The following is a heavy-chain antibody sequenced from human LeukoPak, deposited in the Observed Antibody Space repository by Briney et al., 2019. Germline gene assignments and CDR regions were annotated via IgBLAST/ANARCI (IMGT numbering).Heavy chain of an antibody. CDR1: GYTFTSYH. J-gene: IGHJ5*02. D-gene: IGHD4-17*01. V-gene: IGHV1-2*02. Sequence: ASVKVSCKASGYTFTSYHMHWVRQAPGQGLEWMGWINPNSGGTNYAQKFQGRVTMTRDTSISTAYMELSSLRSDDTALYYCARGYDYGDYRWFDPWGQGTLVTVSS. CDR3: ARGYDYGDYRWFDP. CDR2: INPNSGGT.